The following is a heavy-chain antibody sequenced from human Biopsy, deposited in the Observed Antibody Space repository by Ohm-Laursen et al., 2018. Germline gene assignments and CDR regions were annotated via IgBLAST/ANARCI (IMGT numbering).Heavy chain of an antibody. D-gene: IGHD2-8*01. CDR3: GNEVHGWDY. V-gene: IGHV4-34*08. Sequence: TLSLTCAVFGKTFSDYQWSWIRQPPGKGLEWIGQINQAGTTNYNPSLKSRVSISADASKYEFSLRLTSVTAADTAVYLCGNEVHGWDYWGLGAQVTVSS. CDR1: GKTFSDYQ. CDR2: INQAGTT. J-gene: IGHJ4*02.